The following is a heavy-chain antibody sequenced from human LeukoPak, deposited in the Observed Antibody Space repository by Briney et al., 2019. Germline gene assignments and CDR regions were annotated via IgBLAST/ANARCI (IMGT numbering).Heavy chain of an antibody. D-gene: IGHD6-19*01. Sequence: GASVKVSCKASTYAFTNYDISWVRQATGQGPEWMGSMNPDTGNTGYAQKFQGRVTITRNTSISTAYMQLSSLRSEDTAVYYCARGGYSTGWYSPWYFDLWGRGTLVTVSS. CDR3: ARGGYSTGWYSPWYFDL. V-gene: IGHV1-8*03. CDR2: MNPDTGNT. J-gene: IGHJ2*01. CDR1: TYAFTNYD.